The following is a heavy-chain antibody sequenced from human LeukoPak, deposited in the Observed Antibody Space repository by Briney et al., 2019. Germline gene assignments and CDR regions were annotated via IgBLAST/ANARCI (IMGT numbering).Heavy chain of an antibody. CDR2: ISYDGSNK. J-gene: IGHJ4*02. CDR1: GFTFSSFA. D-gene: IGHD3-10*01. V-gene: IGHV3-30*04. CDR3: ARDSRGPIIGYFDY. Sequence: PGGSLRLSCAASGFTFSSFAMTWVRQAPGKGLEWVAVISYDGSNKYYADSVKGRFTISRDNSKNTLYLQMNSLRAEDTAVYYCARDSRGPIIGYFDYWGQGTLVTVSS.